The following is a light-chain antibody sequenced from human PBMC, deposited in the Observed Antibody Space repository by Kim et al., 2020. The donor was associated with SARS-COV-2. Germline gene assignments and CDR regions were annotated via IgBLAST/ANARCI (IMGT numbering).Light chain of an antibody. Sequence: EIVMTQSPATLSVSPGERATVSCRASQSVSSNLAWYQQKPGQAPRLLIYDASTRATGIPARFSGSGSGTEFTLTIRSLRSEDSAFYYCQHYNNWPRYTFGQGTKLEI. J-gene: IGKJ2*01. V-gene: IGKV3-15*01. CDR1: QSVSSN. CDR2: DAS. CDR3: QHYNNWPRYT.